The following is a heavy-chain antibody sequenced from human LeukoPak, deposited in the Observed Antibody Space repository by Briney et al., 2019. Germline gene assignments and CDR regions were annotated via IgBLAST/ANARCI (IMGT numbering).Heavy chain of an antibody. CDR1: GFTFSSYG. CDR3: AKDAKKYSSAWYEDY. V-gene: IGHV3-30*02. Sequence: PGGSLRLSCAASGFTFSSYGMHWVRRAPGKGLEWVAFIRYDGSNKNFVDSVKGRFTISRDNSKNTLYLQINSLRAEDTAVYYCAKDAKKYSSAWYEDYWGQGTLVTVSS. D-gene: IGHD6-19*01. J-gene: IGHJ4*02. CDR2: IRYDGSNK.